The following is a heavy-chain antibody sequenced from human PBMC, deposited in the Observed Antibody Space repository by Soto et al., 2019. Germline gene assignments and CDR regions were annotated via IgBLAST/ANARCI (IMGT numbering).Heavy chain of an antibody. CDR3: ARSESPPYYFDY. Sequence: GASVKVSCKASGGTFSSYAISWVRQAPGQGLEWMGGIIPIFGTANYAQKFQGRVTITADESTSTAYMELSSLRSEDTDVYYCARSESPPYYFDYWGQGTLVTVSS. CDR1: GGTFSSYA. V-gene: IGHV1-69*13. J-gene: IGHJ4*02. CDR2: IIPIFGTA.